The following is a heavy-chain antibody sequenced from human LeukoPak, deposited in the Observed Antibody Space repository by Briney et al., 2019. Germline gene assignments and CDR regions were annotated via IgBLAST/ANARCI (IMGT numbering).Heavy chain of an antibody. D-gene: IGHD1-26*01. CDR3: ARDRHSGSLDAFDI. CDR1: GFTFDDYG. CDR2: INWNGGST. Sequence: PGGSLRLSCAASGFTFDDYGMSWVRQAPGKGLEWVSGINWNGGSTGYADSVKGRFTISRDNAKNSLYLQMNSLRAEDTALYYCARDRHSGSLDAFDIWGQGTMVTVSS. V-gene: IGHV3-20*04. J-gene: IGHJ3*02.